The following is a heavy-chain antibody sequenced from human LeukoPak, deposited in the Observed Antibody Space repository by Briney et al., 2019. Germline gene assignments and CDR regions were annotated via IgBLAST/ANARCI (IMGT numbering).Heavy chain of an antibody. CDR2: ISSSGSGGNT. Sequence: GGSLRLSCAASGVTLSSYAMNWARQAPGKGLEWVSGISSSGSGGNTYYADSVKGRFTISRDSSKNTLFLHMNTLRAEDTAIYYCAKDRTVGASYWSFDLWGRGTLVTVSS. J-gene: IGHJ2*01. CDR1: GVTLSSYA. D-gene: IGHD1-26*01. CDR3: AKDRTVGASYWSFDL. V-gene: IGHV3-23*01.